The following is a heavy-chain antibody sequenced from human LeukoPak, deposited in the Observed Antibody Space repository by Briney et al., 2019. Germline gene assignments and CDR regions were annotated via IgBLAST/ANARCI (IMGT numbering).Heavy chain of an antibody. D-gene: IGHD3-16*01. CDR3: ARGGTVDV. V-gene: IGHV3-53*01. J-gene: IGHJ6*04. CDR1: GVTFSSNS. Sequence: GGSLRLSCAASGVTFSSNSMSWGRQAPGKGLEWVSVIYSGGSTYYADSVKGRFTISRDNSKNTLYLQMNSLRAEDTAVYYCARGGTVDVWGKGTTVTVSS. CDR2: IYSGGST.